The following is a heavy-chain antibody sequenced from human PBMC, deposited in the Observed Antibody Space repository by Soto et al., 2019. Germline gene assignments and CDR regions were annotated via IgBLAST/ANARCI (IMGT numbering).Heavy chain of an antibody. V-gene: IGHV1-3*01. D-gene: IGHD2-15*01. Sequence: QVHLVQSGAEVKKPGASVKVSCKASGNTSPTYAMHWVRQAPGQGLEWMGWIHGSHGHTHFSHKFQGRVSITRDTFASPVYISLTSLRSEDTVHFYRAFSKSALIAADPCQNHDYFYAMDAWGPGATVTDS. CDR2: IHGSHGHT. J-gene: IGHJ6*02. CDR1: GNTSPTYA. CDR3: AFSKSALIAADPCQNHDYFYAMDA.